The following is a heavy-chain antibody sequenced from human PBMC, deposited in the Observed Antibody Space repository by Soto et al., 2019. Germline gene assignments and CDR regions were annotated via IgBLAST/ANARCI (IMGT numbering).Heavy chain of an antibody. CDR3: ERLGIAVAGTLRHFDL. V-gene: IGHV4-4*02. CDR2: IYHSGST. Sequence: QVQLQESGPGLVKPSGTLSLTCAVSSGSISSSNWWSWVRQPPGKGLEWIGEIYHSGSTNYNPSLQSRGTIAVDNSKNQFSLKLTSVTAAGTAVHYCERLGIAVAGTLRHFDLWGQGTLVTVSS. J-gene: IGHJ4*02. D-gene: IGHD6-19*01. CDR1: SGSISSSNW.